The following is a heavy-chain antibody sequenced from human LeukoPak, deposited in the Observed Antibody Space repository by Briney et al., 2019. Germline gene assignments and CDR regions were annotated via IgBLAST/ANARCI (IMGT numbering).Heavy chain of an antibody. CDR1: GGSFRVYY. J-gene: IGHJ4*02. CDR2: INHSGTT. Sequence: SETLSLTGAGYGGSFRVYYWSGIRQPPGNGLEWIGEINHSGTTNSNPATKSPVTMSVDRSKQQCSLNLSSVTAADTAVYYCARGRVNGKFDYWGQGALVSVSS. V-gene: IGHV4-34*01. CDR3: ARGRVNGKFDY. D-gene: IGHD2-8*01.